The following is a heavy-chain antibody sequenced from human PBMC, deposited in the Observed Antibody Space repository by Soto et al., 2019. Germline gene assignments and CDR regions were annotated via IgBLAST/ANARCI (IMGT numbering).Heavy chain of an antibody. Sequence: QVQLVESGGGVVQPGTSLRLSCVGSGFTFRSYVIHWVRQAPGKGLEWVKLTSYDGSNNFYGDSVRGRFTISRDNSRNTVALRTDSLCLEDTALYYCARWGTTVRSDVWDQGTLASVSS. V-gene: IGHV3-30*03. J-gene: IGHJ4*02. D-gene: IGHD4-17*01. CDR3: ARWGTTVRSDV. CDR2: TSYDGSNN. CDR1: GFTFRSYV.